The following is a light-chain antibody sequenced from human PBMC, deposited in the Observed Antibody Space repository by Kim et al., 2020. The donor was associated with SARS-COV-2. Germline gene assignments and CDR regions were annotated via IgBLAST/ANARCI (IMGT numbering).Light chain of an antibody. CDR1: QSVSSNY. CDR3: QQYDSLPST. J-gene: IGKJ1*01. CDR2: GAS. Sequence: EIVLTQSPGTLSLSPGKRATLSCRASQSVSSNYLAWYQQKPGQAPRLLIYGASTRATGIPDRFSGSGSGTDFTLTISRLEPEDFAVYYCQQYDSLPSTFGQGTKVDIK. V-gene: IGKV3-20*01.